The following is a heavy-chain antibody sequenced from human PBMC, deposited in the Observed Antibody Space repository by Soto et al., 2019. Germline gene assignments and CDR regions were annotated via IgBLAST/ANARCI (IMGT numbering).Heavy chain of an antibody. J-gene: IGHJ4*02. CDR2: IFSNDEK. V-gene: IGHV2-26*01. Sequence: QVTLKESGPVLVKPTETLTLTCTVSGFSLSNAGMGVSWIRQPPGKALEWLAHIFSNDEKSYSTSLKRRLTISKDTSKSQVVLTMTNMDPVDTAPFYCARYLPYSSNFFDCWGQGTLVTVSS. CDR1: GFSLSNAGMG. D-gene: IGHD6-13*01. CDR3: ARYLPYSSNFFDC.